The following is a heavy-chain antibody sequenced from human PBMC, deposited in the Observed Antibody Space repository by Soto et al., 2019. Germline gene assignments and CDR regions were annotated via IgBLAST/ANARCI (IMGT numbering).Heavy chain of an antibody. Sequence: ASVKVSCKXSGYTFTSYDINWVRQATGQGLEWMGWMNPNSGNTGYAQKFQGRVTMTRKTSISTAYMELSSLRSEDTAVYYCARVKGEYYDFWSGYYIGDWFDPWGQGTLVTVSS. D-gene: IGHD3-3*01. V-gene: IGHV1-8*01. J-gene: IGHJ5*02. CDR3: ARVKGEYYDFWSGYYIGDWFDP. CDR2: MNPNSGNT. CDR1: GYTFTSYD.